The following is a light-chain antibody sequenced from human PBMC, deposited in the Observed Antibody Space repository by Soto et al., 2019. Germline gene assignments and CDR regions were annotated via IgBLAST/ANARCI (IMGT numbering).Light chain of an antibody. CDR1: SGHSSYA. CDR2: LNSDGSH. Sequence: QPVLTQSPSASASLGASVKLTCTLSSGHSSYAIAWHQQQPEKGPRYLMKLNSDGSHSKGDGIPDRLSGSSSGAERYLTISSLQSEYEADYYCQTWGTGIHYVFGTGTKLTVL. CDR3: QTWGTGIHYV. J-gene: IGLJ1*01. V-gene: IGLV4-69*01.